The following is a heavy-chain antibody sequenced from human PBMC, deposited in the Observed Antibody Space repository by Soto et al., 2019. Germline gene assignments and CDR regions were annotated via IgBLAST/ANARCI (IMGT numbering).Heavy chain of an antibody. Sequence: ASVKVSCKASGFTFTSSAVQWVRQARGQRLEWIGWIVVGSGNTNYAQKFQERVTITADMSTSTAYMELSSLRSEDTAVYYCARDHGYNSPRLFDDSGQGTLVTVPS. CDR2: IVVGSGNT. J-gene: IGHJ4*02. CDR1: GFTFTSSA. CDR3: ARDHGYNSPRLFDD. D-gene: IGHD5-12*01. V-gene: IGHV1-58*01.